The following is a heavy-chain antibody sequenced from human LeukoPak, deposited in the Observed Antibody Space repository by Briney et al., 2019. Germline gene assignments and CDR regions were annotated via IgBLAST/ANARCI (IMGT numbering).Heavy chain of an antibody. CDR3: AREDSSGYNPSFQH. CDR2: IIPILGIA. Sequence: VASVKVSCKASGGTFSSYAISWVRQAPGQGLEWMGRIIPILGIANYAQKFQGRVTITADKSTSTAYMELSSLRSEDTAVYYCAREDSSGYNPSFQHWGQGTLVTVSS. J-gene: IGHJ1*01. D-gene: IGHD3-22*01. CDR1: GGTFSSYA. V-gene: IGHV1-69*04.